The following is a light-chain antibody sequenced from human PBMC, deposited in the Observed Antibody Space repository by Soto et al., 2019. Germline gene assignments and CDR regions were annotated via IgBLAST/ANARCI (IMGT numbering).Light chain of an antibody. CDR2: AAS. CDR3: QQYNDSFPYT. CDR1: QSISRW. J-gene: IGKJ2*01. V-gene: IGKV1-5*03. Sequence: DIQMTQSPSTLSASVGNRVTITCRASQSISRWLAWYQQKPGTAPKLLIYAASTLESGVPSRFSGSRSGTEFTLTVSSLQPDDFATYYCQQYNDSFPYTFXQGTK.